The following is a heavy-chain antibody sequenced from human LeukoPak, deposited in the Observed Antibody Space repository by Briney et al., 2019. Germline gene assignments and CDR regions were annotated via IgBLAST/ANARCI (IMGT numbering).Heavy chain of an antibody. CDR1: EFTFDDYA. V-gene: IGHV3-9*01. CDR3: AKDIKREPRAAVHGGLIIAGFDP. Sequence: SLRLSCAASEFTFDDYAMHWVRQAPGKGLEWVSGISWNSGSIGYADSVKGRFTISRDNAKNSLYLQMNSLRAEDTALYYCAKDIKREPRAAVHGGLIIAGFDPWGQGTLVTVSS. CDR2: ISWNSGSI. J-gene: IGHJ5*02. D-gene: IGHD1-14*01.